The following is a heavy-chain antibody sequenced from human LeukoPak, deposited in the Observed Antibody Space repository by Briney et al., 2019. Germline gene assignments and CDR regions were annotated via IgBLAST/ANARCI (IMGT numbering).Heavy chain of an antibody. CDR3: AREYCSSTSCYPIWFDP. D-gene: IGHD2-2*01. V-gene: IGHV1-3*01. CDR2: INAGNGNT. Sequence: ASVKVSCKASGYTFTSYAMHWVRQAPGQRLEWMGWINAGNGNTKYSQKFQGRVTITRDTSASTAYMELSSLRSEDTAVYYCAREYCSSTSCYPIWFDPWGQGTLVTVSS. J-gene: IGHJ5*02. CDR1: GYTFTSYA.